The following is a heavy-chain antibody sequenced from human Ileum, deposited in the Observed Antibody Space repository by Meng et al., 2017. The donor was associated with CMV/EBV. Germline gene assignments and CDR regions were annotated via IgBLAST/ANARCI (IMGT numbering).Heavy chain of an antibody. CDR3: AKSFPVRGVFIDY. J-gene: IGHJ4*02. CDR2: IQYDGSNK. V-gene: IGHV3-30*02. Sequence: GESLKISCAASGFTFSSYAMHWVRQAPGKGLEWVAFIQYDGSNKYYADSVKGRFTISRDNSKNTLYLQMNSLRTEDTAVYYCAKSFPVRGVFIDYWGQGTLVTVSS. D-gene: IGHD3-10*01. CDR1: GFTFSSYA.